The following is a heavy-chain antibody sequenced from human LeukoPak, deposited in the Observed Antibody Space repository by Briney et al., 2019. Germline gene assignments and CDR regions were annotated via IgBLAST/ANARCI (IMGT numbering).Heavy chain of an antibody. CDR2: FYYSGST. J-gene: IGHJ4*02. D-gene: IGHD2-15*01. Sequence: PSETLSLTCTVSGGSISSYYWSWIRQPPGRGLEWIGYFYYSGSTNYNPSLKSRVTISVDTSKNQFSLKLSSVTAADTAVYYCAREGGYCSGGSCWSIDYWGQGTLVTVSS. CDR3: AREGGYCSGGSCWSIDY. CDR1: GGSISSYY. V-gene: IGHV4-59*01.